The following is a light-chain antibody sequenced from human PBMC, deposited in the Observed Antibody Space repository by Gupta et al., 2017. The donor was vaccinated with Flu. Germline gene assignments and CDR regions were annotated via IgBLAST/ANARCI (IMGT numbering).Light chain of an antibody. CDR1: QSISSW. CDR3: QQDNNCWT. CDR2: QAS. J-gene: IGKJ1*01. Sequence: DIQMTQSPSTLSASVGDRVTITCRASQSISSWLAWYQQKAGKAPKLLIYQASSLESGVPSRLSGSGSGTEFTLTISSLQPDDFATYYCQQDNNCWTFGQGTKVEIK. V-gene: IGKV1-5*03.